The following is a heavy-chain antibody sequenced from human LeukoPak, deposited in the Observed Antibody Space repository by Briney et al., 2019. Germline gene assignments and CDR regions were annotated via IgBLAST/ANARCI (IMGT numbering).Heavy chain of an antibody. Sequence: GASVKVFCKASGYSFTSYSISWVRQAPGQGLEWMGGIIPIFGTANYAQKFQGRVTITADKSTSTAYMELSSLRSEDTAVYYCARVRYGDYSLDYWGQGTLVTVSS. V-gene: IGHV1-69*06. CDR2: IIPIFGTA. D-gene: IGHD4-17*01. J-gene: IGHJ4*02. CDR1: GYSFTSYS. CDR3: ARVRYGDYSLDY.